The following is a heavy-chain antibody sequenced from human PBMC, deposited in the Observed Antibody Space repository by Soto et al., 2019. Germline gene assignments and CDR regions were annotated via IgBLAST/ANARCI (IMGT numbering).Heavy chain of an antibody. V-gene: IGHV4-59*01. CDR1: GDSISSYY. Sequence: PSETLSLTCTVSGDSISSYYWTWIRQPPGKGLEYIGYIYYSGRTYYNPSLKSRVTISVDTSKNQFSLKLSSVTAAATAVYYCARGHLGIKTTGTWYAFDYWGQGTLVTVSS. J-gene: IGHJ4*02. D-gene: IGHD2-15*01. CDR2: IYYSGRT. CDR3: ARGHLGIKTTGTWYAFDY.